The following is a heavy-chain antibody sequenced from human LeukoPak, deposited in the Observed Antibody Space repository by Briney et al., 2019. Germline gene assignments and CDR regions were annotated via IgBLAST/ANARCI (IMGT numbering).Heavy chain of an antibody. D-gene: IGHD5-24*01. CDR3: ARAQEEMATIT. CDR1: GGSISSSNW. CDR2: IYYSGST. J-gene: IGHJ4*02. V-gene: IGHV4-4*02. Sequence: SETLSLTCAVSGGSISSSNWWSWVRQPPGKGLEWIGYIYYSGSTNYNPSLESRVTISVDTSKNQFSLKLSSVTAADTAVYYCARAQEEMATITWGQGTLVTVSS.